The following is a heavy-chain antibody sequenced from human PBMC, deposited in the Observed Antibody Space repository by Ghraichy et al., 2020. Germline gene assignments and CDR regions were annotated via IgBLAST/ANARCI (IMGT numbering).Heavy chain of an antibody. CDR2: INWNDGST. J-gene: IGHJ5*02. V-gene: IGHV3-43*01. CDR1: GFNFDEYS. CDR3: TRGSSFWSGWRFDP. D-gene: IGHD3-3*01. Sequence: GGSRTLSCAGSGFNFDEYSMHWIRQPPGKGLEWLSLINWNDGSTRYADSVKGRFTISRDNSKKSLYLQMDSLRLEDTALYYCTRGSSFWSGWRFDPWGQGILVTVSS.